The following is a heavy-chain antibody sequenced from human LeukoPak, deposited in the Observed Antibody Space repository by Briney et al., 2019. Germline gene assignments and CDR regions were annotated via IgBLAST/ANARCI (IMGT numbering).Heavy chain of an antibody. D-gene: IGHD3-10*01. CDR1: GFTFSSYS. J-gene: IGHJ3*02. Sequence: GGSLRLSCAASGFTFSSYSMNWVRQAPGKGLEWVLSISSSSSYIYYADSVKGRFTISRDNAKNSLYLQMNSLRAEDTAVYYCARALGSEAAFDIWGQGTMVTVSS. CDR3: ARALGSEAAFDI. V-gene: IGHV3-21*01. CDR2: ISSSSSYI.